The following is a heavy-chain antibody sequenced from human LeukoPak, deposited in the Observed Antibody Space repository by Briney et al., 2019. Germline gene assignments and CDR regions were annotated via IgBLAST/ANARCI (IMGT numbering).Heavy chain of an antibody. D-gene: IGHD1-1*01. V-gene: IGHV3-7*01. J-gene: IGHJ4*02. Sequence: GGSLRLSCVASDFIFSSYWMSWVRQAPGKGLEWVANIKQDGSETSHVDSVKGRFTISRDNPKNSLYLQMNSLRAEDTAVYYCARDRGGVQLGYWGQGTLVTVSS. CDR3: ARDRGGVQLGY. CDR2: IKQDGSET. CDR1: DFIFSSYW.